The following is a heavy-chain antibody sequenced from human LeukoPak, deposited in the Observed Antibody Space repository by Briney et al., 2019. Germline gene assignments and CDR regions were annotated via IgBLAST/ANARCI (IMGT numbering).Heavy chain of an antibody. V-gene: IGHV3-21*01. CDR3: AKSGYNRFDY. J-gene: IGHJ4*02. CDR2: ISTSSIYI. CDR1: GFTLSSYS. D-gene: IGHD5-24*01. Sequence: GGSLRLSCAASGFTLSSYSMNWVRQAPGKGLEWVSSISTSSIYIYYADSVKGRFTISRDNAKNSLYLQMNSLRAEDTAVYYCAKSGYNRFDYWGQGTLVTVSS.